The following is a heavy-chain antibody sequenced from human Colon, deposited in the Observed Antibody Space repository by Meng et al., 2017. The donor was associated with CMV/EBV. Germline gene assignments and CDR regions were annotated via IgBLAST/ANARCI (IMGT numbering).Heavy chain of an antibody. V-gene: IGHV3-20*04. J-gene: IGHJ6*02. CDR1: GFTFDDYG. CDR3: ARDLPYLYGLDV. CDR2: INWNGGNP. Sequence: GESLKISCVASGFTFDDYGMSWVRQTPTKGLEWVSNINWNGGNPGYGDSVKGRFTISRVNANNCLYLEMNNLRAEDTAVYYCARDLPYLYGLDVWGQGTTVTVSS. D-gene: IGHD2-2*01.